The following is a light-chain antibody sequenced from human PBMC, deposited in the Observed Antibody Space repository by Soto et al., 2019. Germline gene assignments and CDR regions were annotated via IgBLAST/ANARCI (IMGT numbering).Light chain of an antibody. J-gene: IGKJ2*01. CDR1: QSVRSNY. CDR2: AAS. CDR3: QQYGGSPYT. V-gene: IGKV3-20*01. Sequence: EIVLTQSPGTLSLSPGERATLSCRASQSVRSNYLAWYQQKPGQAPRLLIYAASSRATGIPDRFSGTGSGTDFTLTISRLEPEDFAVYYCQQYGGSPYTFGQGTKLEIK.